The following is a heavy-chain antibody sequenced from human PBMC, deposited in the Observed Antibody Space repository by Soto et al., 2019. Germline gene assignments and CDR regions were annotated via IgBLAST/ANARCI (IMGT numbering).Heavy chain of an antibody. D-gene: IGHD4-17*01. Sequence: QVQLVQSGAEVKKPGSSVKVSCKASGGTFSSYAISWVRQAPGQGLEWMGGIIPIFGTANYAQKFQGRVTITADESTSTAYMELSSLRAEDTAVYYCARTTYSDYGRPGFYYYGMDVWGQGTTVTVSS. CDR2: IIPIFGTA. V-gene: IGHV1-69*01. CDR1: GGTFSSYA. J-gene: IGHJ6*02. CDR3: ARTTYSDYGRPGFYYYGMDV.